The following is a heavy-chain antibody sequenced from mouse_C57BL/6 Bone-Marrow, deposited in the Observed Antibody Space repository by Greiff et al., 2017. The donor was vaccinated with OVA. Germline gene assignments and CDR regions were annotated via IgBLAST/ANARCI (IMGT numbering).Heavy chain of an antibody. J-gene: IGHJ1*03. V-gene: IGHV1-53*01. CDR1: GYTFTSYW. CDR3: ANSNYDYWYFDV. CDR2: INPSNGGT. Sequence: VKLVESGTELVKPGASVKLSCKASGYTFTSYWMHWVKQRPGQGLEWIGNINPSNGGTNYNEKFKSKATLTVDKSSSTAYMQLSSLTSEDSAVYYCANSNYDYWYFDVWGTGTTVTVSS. D-gene: IGHD2-5*01.